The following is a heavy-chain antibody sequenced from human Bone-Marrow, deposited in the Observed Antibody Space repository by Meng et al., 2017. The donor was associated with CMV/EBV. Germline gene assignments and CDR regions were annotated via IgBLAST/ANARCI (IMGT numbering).Heavy chain of an antibody. CDR2: ISGDGTST. J-gene: IGHJ4*02. Sequence: GESLKISCAASGFTFNGYAMSWVRQAPGKGLEWVSVISGDGTSTYYADSVKGRFTMSRDNSKNTLYLQMNNLRVEDTAVYYCAKDSSGSIGYFFDYWGLGTVVTVSS. V-gene: IGHV3-23*01. D-gene: IGHD3-22*01. CDR3: AKDSSGSIGYFFDY. CDR1: GFTFNGYA.